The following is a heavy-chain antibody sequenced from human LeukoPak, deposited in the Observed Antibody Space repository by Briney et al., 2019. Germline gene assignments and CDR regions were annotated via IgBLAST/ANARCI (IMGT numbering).Heavy chain of an antibody. CDR2: IYYSGST. Sequence: SQTLSLTCTVSGGSISSGDYYWGWIRQPPGKGLEWIGYIYYSGSTYYNPSLKSRVTISVDTSKNQFSLKLSSVTAADTAAYYCARRRISTLDYWGQGTLVTVSS. CDR1: GGSISSGDYY. J-gene: IGHJ4*02. D-gene: IGHD3-3*02. CDR3: ARRRISTLDY. V-gene: IGHV4-30-4*01.